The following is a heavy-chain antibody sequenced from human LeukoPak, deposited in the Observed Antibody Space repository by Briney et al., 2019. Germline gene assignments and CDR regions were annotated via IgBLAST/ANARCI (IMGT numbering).Heavy chain of an antibody. CDR3: AKDSNGWYQRGSNYFDY. CDR1: GFTFSSYW. Sequence: GGSLRLSCAASGFTFSSYWMSWVRQAPGKGLEWVANIKQDGSEKYYVDSVKGRFTISRDNAKNSLYLQMNSLRAEDTAEYYCAKDSNGWYQRGSNYFDYWGQGTLVTVSS. J-gene: IGHJ4*02. CDR2: IKQDGSEK. D-gene: IGHD6-19*01. V-gene: IGHV3-7*03.